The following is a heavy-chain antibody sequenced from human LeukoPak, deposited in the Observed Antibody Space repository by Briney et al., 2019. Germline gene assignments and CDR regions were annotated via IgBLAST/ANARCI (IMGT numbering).Heavy chain of an antibody. D-gene: IGHD2-2*01. CDR2: ISGSGGST. Sequence: GGSLRLSCAASGFTFSSYAMSWVRQAPGKGLEWVSAISGSGGSTYYADSVKGRFTISRDNFKNTLYLQMNSLRAEDTAVYYCAKDRSFDQLFDYWGQGTLVTVSS. CDR3: AKDRSFDQLFDY. V-gene: IGHV3-23*01. J-gene: IGHJ4*02. CDR1: GFTFSSYA.